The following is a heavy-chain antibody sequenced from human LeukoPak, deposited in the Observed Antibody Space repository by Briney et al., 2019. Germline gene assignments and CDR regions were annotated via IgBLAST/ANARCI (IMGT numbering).Heavy chain of an antibody. J-gene: IGHJ5*02. CDR3: ARGRRIVVVPAAYGP. V-gene: IGHV4-61*02. CDR2: IYTSGST. Sequence: SETLSLTCTVSGGSISSGSYYWSWIRQPAGKGLEWIGRIYTSGSTNYNPSLKSRVTISVDTSKNQFSLKLSSVTAADTAVYYCARGRRIVVVPAAYGPWGQGTLVTVSS. CDR1: GGSISSGSYY. D-gene: IGHD2-2*01.